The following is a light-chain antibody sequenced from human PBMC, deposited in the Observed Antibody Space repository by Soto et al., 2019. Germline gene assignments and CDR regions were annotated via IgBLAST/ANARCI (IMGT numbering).Light chain of an antibody. J-gene: IGLJ2*01. CDR1: SSDIGSNT. V-gene: IGLV1-44*01. CDR2: NGN. Sequence: QSVLTQPPSASGTPGQWVTISCSGGSSDIGSNTVHWYQHLPGTAPKLLIYNGNQRPLGVPDRFSGSKSGTSASLAISGLQSEDEADYYCAAWDDSLNGPVFGGGTKLTVL. CDR3: AAWDDSLNGPV.